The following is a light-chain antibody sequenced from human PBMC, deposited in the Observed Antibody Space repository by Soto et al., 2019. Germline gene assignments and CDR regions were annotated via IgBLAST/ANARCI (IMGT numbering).Light chain of an antibody. CDR1: QSVSIN. CDR3: QEYDNWPPEGT. CDR2: GAS. Sequence: TVLTQSPATLSVYPGERASLSCRASQSVSINLAWYQQKSGQAPRLLIYGASTRATGIPARFSGSRSGTEFTLTINSLQSEDSAVYYCQEYDNWPPEGTFGQGTKVDIK. J-gene: IGKJ1*01. V-gene: IGKV3-15*01.